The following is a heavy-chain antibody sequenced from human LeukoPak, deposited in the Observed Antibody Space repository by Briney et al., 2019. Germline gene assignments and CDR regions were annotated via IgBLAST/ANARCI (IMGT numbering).Heavy chain of an antibody. D-gene: IGHD3-22*01. J-gene: IGHJ4*02. V-gene: IGHV4-34*01. CDR3: VVNYYDSSGYYSTFDY. CDR1: GGSFSGYY. CDR2: INHSGST. Sequence: SETLSLTCAVYGGSFSGYYWSWIRQPPGKGLEWIGEINHSGSTNYNPSLKSRVTISVDTSKNQFSLKLSSVTAADTAVYYCVVNYYDSSGYYSTFDYWGQGTLVTVSS.